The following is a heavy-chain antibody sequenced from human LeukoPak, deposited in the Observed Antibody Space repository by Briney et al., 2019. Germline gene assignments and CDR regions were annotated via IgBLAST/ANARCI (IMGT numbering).Heavy chain of an antibody. D-gene: IGHD6-25*01. CDR3: AAPSGWPYYYGMDV. Sequence: SVKASCKASGFTFTSSAVQWVRQARGQRLEWIGWIVVGSGNTNYAQKFQERVTITRDMSTSTAYMELSSLRSEDTAVYYCAAPSGWPYYYGMDVWGQGTTVTVSS. CDR2: IVVGSGNT. J-gene: IGHJ6*02. CDR1: GFTFTSSA. V-gene: IGHV1-58*01.